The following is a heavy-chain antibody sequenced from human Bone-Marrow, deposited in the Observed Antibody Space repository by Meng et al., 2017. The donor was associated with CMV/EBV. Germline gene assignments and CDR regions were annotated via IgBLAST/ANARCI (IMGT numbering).Heavy chain of an antibody. V-gene: IGHV1-8*03. CDR2: MNPNSGNT. CDR3: ARGGGFNVDTAMVFTNWFDP. D-gene: IGHD5-18*01. Sequence: ASVKVSCKASGYTFTSYDINWVRQATGQGLEWMGWMNPNSGNTGYAQKFQGRVTITRNTSISTAYMELSSLRSEDTAVYYCARGGGFNVDTAMVFTNWFDPWGQGTLVTVSP. CDR1: GYTFTSYD. J-gene: IGHJ5*02.